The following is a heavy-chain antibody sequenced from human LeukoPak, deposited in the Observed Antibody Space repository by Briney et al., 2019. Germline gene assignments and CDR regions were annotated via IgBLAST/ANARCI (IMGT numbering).Heavy chain of an antibody. V-gene: IGHV1-18*01. CDR1: GYTFTSYG. D-gene: IGHD5-12*01. J-gene: IGHJ4*02. CDR3: ARVGYSGYDSGIHWD. Sequence: GASVKVSCKASGYTFTSYGISWVRQAPGQGLEWRGWIRAYNGNTNYAQKLQGRVTMTTDTSTSTAYMELRSLRSDDTAVYYCARVGYSGYDSGIHWDWGQGTLVTVSS. CDR2: IRAYNGNT.